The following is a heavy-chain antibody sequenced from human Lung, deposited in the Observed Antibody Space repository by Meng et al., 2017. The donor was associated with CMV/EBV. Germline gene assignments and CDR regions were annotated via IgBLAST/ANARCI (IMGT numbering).Heavy chain of an antibody. J-gene: IGHJ1*01. CDR3: LRRSGGSV. D-gene: IGHD3-10*01. CDR1: GDSITNHNW. CDR2: IPHRGSS. Sequence: QVQWRESGPALVKTSATLPLTCAVSGDSITNHNWWAWVRQPPGKGLEWIGEIPHRGSSAYNPSLKSRVSMSIDKSKNQFSLKLTSVTAADTAVYHCLRRSGGSVWGQGTLVTVSS. V-gene: IGHV4-4*02.